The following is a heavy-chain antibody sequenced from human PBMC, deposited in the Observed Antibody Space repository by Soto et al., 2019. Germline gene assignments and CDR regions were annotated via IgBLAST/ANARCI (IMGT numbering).Heavy chain of an antibody. CDR2: INHSGST. D-gene: IGHD3-10*01. CDR1: GGSISSGDYY. V-gene: IGHV4-39*07. CDR3: AREVWGSGRIRFDP. J-gene: IGHJ5*02. Sequence: SETLSLTCSVSGGSISSGDYYWSWIRQPPGKGLEWIGEINHSGSTNYNPSLKSRVTMSVDTSKNQFSLKLSSVTAADTAVYYCAREVWGSGRIRFDPWGQGTLVTVSS.